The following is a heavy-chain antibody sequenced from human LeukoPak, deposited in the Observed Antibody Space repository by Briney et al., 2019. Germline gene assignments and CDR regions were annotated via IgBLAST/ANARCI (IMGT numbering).Heavy chain of an antibody. CDR1: GFRFTNYA. D-gene: IGHD6-13*01. Sequence: ASVKVSCKASGFRFTNYAYHWVRQAPGQRLEWLGWINAGNDDKKYSQKFQGRVTITRDTSASTAYMELSSLRSEDTAVYYCARADSSSWYRGGEFDYWGQGTLVTVSS. CDR2: INAGNDDK. J-gene: IGHJ4*02. V-gene: IGHV1-3*01. CDR3: ARADSSSWYRGGEFDY.